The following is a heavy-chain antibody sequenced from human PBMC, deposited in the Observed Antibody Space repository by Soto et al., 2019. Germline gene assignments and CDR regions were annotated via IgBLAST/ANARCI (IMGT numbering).Heavy chain of an antibody. CDR2: INHSGST. Sequence: QVQLQQWGAGLLKPSETLSLTCAVYGGSFSGYYWSWIRQPPGKGLEWIGEINHSGSTNYNPSLMSRVTISVDASKNQFALKLCSVPAADTAVYYCAGGARYCSRYWGQGTLVTVSS. D-gene: IGHD6-13*01. V-gene: IGHV4-34*01. J-gene: IGHJ4*02. CDR1: GGSFSGYY. CDR3: AGGARYCSRY.